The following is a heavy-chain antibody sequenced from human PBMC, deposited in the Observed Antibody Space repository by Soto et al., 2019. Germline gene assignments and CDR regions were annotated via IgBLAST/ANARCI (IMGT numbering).Heavy chain of an antibody. CDR2: IYHTGST. V-gene: IGHV4-30-4*02. Sequence: SETLSLTCTVSGDSISRGFYYWSWIRQHPGKGLEWIGNIYHTGSTDFNPSLKSRVTISSDTSKNQFSLKVKSVTAADTAVYHCARGISTGYNILTGYYMDYWGPGALVTVS. J-gene: IGHJ4*02. CDR1: GDSISRGFYY. CDR3: ARGISTGYNILTGYYMDY. D-gene: IGHD3-9*01.